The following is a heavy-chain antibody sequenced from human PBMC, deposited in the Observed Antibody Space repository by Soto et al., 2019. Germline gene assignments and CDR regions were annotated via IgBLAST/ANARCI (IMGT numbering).Heavy chain of an antibody. CDR3: SALGV. CDR2: IKSKTDGGTT. D-gene: IGHD1-26*01. V-gene: IGHV3-15*07. J-gene: IGHJ6*02. Sequence: EVQLVESGGGLVEPGGSLRLSCAASGFNFINAWMHWVRQAPGKGLEWVGRIKSKTDGGTTDYAAPVKGRLIISRDDSKNTLYLQINSLKMEDTAVYYCSALGVWGQGTPVTVSS. CDR1: GFNFINAW.